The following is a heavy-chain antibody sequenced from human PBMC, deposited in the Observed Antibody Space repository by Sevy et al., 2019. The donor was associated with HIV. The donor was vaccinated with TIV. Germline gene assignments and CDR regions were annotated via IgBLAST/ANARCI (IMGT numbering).Heavy chain of an antibody. CDR3: AKDHYDYRTGYYGYYGMDV. J-gene: IGHJ6*02. CDR1: GFRFSDYG. V-gene: IGHV3-30*02. CDR2: IRFDGSMK. Sequence: GGSLRLSCAASGFRFSDYGMHWVRQAPGKGLEWVSLIRFDGSMKYIADSVKGRFTISRDKVKDTLYLQMNSLIPEDTAVYYCAKDHYDYRTGYYGYYGMDVWGQGTTVTVSS. D-gene: IGHD3-3*01.